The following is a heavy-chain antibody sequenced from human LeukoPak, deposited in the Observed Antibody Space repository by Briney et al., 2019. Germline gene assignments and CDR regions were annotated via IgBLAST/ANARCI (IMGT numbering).Heavy chain of an antibody. CDR3: ACHSFDYGYYI. V-gene: IGHV4-39*05. J-gene: IGHJ4*02. Sequence: SETPSLTCTVSGGSISRSRYDLGWIRQPPGKGLEWIGSIYYSGSTYYNPSLKSRVNISVDTSKNQFSLKLSSVTAADTAVYSCACHSFDYGYYIGGQGTLVTVSS. CDR2: IYYSGST. CDR1: GGSISRSRYD. D-gene: IGHD4-17*01.